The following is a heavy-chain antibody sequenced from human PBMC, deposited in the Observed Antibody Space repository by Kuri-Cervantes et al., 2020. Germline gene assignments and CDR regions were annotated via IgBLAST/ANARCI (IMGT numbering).Heavy chain of an antibody. Sequence: LSLTCAASGFTFSSYAMHWVRQAPGKGLEWVAVISYDGSNKYYADSVKGRFTISRDNSKNTLYLQMNSLRAEDTAVYYCTTDPFRWFGELFPDYYYYGMDVWGQGTTVTVSS. D-gene: IGHD3-10*01. J-gene: IGHJ6*02. CDR2: ISYDGSNK. CDR1: GFTFSSYA. V-gene: IGHV3-30-3*01. CDR3: TTDPFRWFGELFPDYYYYGMDV.